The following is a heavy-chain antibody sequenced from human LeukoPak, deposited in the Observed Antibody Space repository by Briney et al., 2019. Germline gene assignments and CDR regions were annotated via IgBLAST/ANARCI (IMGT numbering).Heavy chain of an antibody. V-gene: IGHV1-2*06. D-gene: IGHD3-22*01. CDR3: ARDPGYYDSSGYSRPYFDY. CDR2: INPNSGGT. Sequence: GASVKVSCKASGYTFTGYCMHWVRQAPGQGLEWMGRINPNSGGTNYAQKFQGRVTMTRDTSISTAYMELGRLRSDDTAVYYCARDPGYYDSSGYSRPYFDYWGQGTLVTVSS. J-gene: IGHJ4*02. CDR1: GYTFTGYC.